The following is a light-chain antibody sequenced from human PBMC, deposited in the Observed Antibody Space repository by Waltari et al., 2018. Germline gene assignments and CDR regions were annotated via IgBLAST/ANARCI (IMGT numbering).Light chain of an antibody. V-gene: IGKV3-15*01. CDR2: DAS. CDR1: RAIASN. Sequence: EIVMTQSPATLSVSPGGGATLSCRASRAIASNVAWYQQSPGQPLRLLIFDASTRATGIPERFSGSWSGPEFTLTISSLQSEDSAVYFCQQFNTGYSFGQGTKLEI. CDR3: QQFNTGYS. J-gene: IGKJ2*01.